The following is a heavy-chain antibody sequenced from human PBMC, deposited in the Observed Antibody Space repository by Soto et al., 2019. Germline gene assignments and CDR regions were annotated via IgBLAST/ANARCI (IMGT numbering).Heavy chain of an antibody. Sequence: DVQLLESGGGLVQPGGSLRLSCTASGFPFNTKSMTWVRQAPGKGLEWVSALTATSGRPYYADSVKGRFTISRDNSKNTLYLQMNNLGAEDTAFYYCAKDLRGPEAGTWYPDLWGRGTLVTVSS. J-gene: IGHJ2*01. CDR1: GFPFNTKS. CDR2: LTATSGRP. V-gene: IGHV3-23*01. D-gene: IGHD6-13*01. CDR3: AKDLRGPEAGTWYPDL.